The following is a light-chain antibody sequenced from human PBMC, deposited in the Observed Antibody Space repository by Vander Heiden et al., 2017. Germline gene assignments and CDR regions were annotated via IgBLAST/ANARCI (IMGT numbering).Light chain of an antibody. CDR2: GAT. CDR3: QQYDRYPLT. V-gene: IGKV1-16*02. J-gene: IGKJ5*01. Sequence: DFQMTQSPSSLSASVGDRVTITCRASQDISHYLAWFQQKPGKAPKSLIYGATSLQSGVPSKFNGSGSGTEFTLTISSLQPEDFATYYCQQYDRYPLTFGQGTRLEIK. CDR1: QDISHY.